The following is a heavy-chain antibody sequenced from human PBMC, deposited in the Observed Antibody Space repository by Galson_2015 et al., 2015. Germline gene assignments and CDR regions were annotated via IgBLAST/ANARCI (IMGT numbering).Heavy chain of an antibody. V-gene: IGHV5-10-1*01. CDR3: ATEYYDYIWGSYHYFDY. Sequence: QSGAEVKKPGESLRISCKGSGYSFTSYWISWVRQMPGKGLEWMGRIDPSDSYTNYSPSFQGHVTISADKSISTAYLQWSSLKASDTAMYYCATEYYDYIWGSYHYFDYWGQGTLVTVSS. D-gene: IGHD3-16*02. CDR1: GYSFTSYW. CDR2: IDPSDSYT. J-gene: IGHJ4*02.